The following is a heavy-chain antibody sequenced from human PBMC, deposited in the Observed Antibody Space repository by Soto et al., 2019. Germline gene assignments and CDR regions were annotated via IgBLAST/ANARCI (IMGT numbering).Heavy chain of an antibody. Sequence: QVQLAQSGAEVKKPGSSVKVSCKASGGTFSSYAISWVRQAPGQGLEWMGEIIPIFGTANYAQKFQGRVTITADESTSTDYMELSSLRSEDTAVYYCARDRGPSSGYYPYWFDPWGQGTLVTVSS. V-gene: IGHV1-69*12. CDR3: ARDRGPSSGYYPYWFDP. CDR1: GGTFSSYA. D-gene: IGHD3-22*01. J-gene: IGHJ5*02. CDR2: IIPIFGTA.